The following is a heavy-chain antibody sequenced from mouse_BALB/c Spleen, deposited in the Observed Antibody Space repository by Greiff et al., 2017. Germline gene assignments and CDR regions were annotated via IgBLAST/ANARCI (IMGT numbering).Heavy chain of an antibody. Sequence: QVQLKESGPGLVAPSQSLSITCTVSGFSLTSYGVHWVRQPPGKGLEWLGVIWAGGSTNYNSALMSRLSISKDNSKSQVFLKMNSLQTDDTAMYYCARDRGLQFAYWGQGTLVTVSA. J-gene: IGHJ3*01. D-gene: IGHD3-1*01. CDR3: ARDRGLQFAY. V-gene: IGHV2-9*02. CDR2: IWAGGST. CDR1: GFSLTSYG.